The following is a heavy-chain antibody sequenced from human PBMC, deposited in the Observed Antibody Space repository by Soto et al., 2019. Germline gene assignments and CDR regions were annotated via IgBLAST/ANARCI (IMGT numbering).Heavy chain of an antibody. CDR2: INPNSGGT. V-gene: IGHV1-2*04. CDR3: ARVRVLRFYYGSGTEHYYYYGMDV. J-gene: IGHJ6*02. Sequence: ASVKVSCKASGYTFTGYYMHWVRQAPGQGLEWMGWINPNSGGTNYAQKFQGWVTMTRDTSISTAYMELSRLRSDDTAVYYCARVRVLRFYYGSGTEHYYYYGMDVWGQGTTVTVSS. CDR1: GYTFTGYY. D-gene: IGHD3-10*01.